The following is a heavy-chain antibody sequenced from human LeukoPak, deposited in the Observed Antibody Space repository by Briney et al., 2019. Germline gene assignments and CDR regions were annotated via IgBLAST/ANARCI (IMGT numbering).Heavy chain of an antibody. CDR3: ARYARLLDY. CDR1: GFTFSDCY. Sequence: GGSLRLSCAASGFTFSDCYMTWIRQAPGKGLEYISYIGGSGSDITYADSVRGRFTVSRDNAKNSLYLQMNNLRVEDTAVYYCARYARLLDYWGQGSLVTVSS. J-gene: IGHJ4*02. V-gene: IGHV3-11*01. CDR2: IGGSGSDI. D-gene: IGHD2-2*01.